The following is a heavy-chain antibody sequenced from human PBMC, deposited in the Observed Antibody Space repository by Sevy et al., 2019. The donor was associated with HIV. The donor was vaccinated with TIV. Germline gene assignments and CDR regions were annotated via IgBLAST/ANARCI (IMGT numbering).Heavy chain of an antibody. CDR2: IWYDGTNK. CDR3: ARDKLPPVMVTMVRGALSYFFDY. V-gene: IGHV3-33*01. J-gene: IGHJ4*02. Sequence: GGSLRLSCAASGFTFSSYGMHWVRQAPDKGLEWVAVIWYDGTNKYYADSVKGRFTISRGNSKNTLYLQMSSLRAEDTAVYYCARDKLPPVMVTMVRGALSYFFDYWGQGTLVTVSS. D-gene: IGHD3-10*01. CDR1: GFTFSSYG.